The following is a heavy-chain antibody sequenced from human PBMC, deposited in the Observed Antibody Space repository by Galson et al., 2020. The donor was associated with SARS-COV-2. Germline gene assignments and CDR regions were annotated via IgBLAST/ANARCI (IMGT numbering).Heavy chain of an antibody. V-gene: IGHV4-61*02. J-gene: IGHJ6*02. D-gene: IGHD2-2*01. CDR3: ARISSWDYYYGMDV. CDR1: GGSVSGGSQY. CDR2: IYISGST. Sequence: SETLSLTCTVSGGSVSGGSQYWSWIRQPAGKGLEWIGRIYISGSTNYNPSLKSRVTISLDTSKNQFSLKVTSVTAADTAVYYCARISSWDYYYGMDVWGQGTTVTVSS.